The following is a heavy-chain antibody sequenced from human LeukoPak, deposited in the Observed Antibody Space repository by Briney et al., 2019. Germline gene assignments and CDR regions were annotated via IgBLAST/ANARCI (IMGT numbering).Heavy chain of an antibody. J-gene: IGHJ4*02. Sequence: GGSLRLSCAASGFTFSSYWMSWVRQAPGKDLEWVSSISSSSKYIYYADSVKGRFTISRDNAKNSLYLQMNGLRADDTAVYYCARSPQGTGSPADYWGQGTLVTVSS. CDR1: GFTFSSYW. D-gene: IGHD1-1*01. CDR3: ARSPQGTGSPADY. CDR2: ISSSSKYI. V-gene: IGHV3-21*01.